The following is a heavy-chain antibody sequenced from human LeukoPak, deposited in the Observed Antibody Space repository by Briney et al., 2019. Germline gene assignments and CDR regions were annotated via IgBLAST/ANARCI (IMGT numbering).Heavy chain of an antibody. V-gene: IGHV4-34*01. D-gene: IGHD1-26*01. CDR2: INYSGYT. CDR3: ARVGSTPAKFDY. J-gene: IGHJ4*02. Sequence: SETLSLTCAVYGASFGRYSWSWIRQSPEKGLEWIGEINYSGYTKYNPSLKSRVTMSVDTSKNQFSLNLTSVTAADTAVYYCARVGSTPAKFDYWDQGTQVTVSS. CDR1: GASFGRYS.